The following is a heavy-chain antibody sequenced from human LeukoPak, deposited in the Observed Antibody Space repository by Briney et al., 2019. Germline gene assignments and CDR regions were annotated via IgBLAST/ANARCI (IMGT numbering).Heavy chain of an antibody. D-gene: IGHD3-3*01. J-gene: IGHJ6*02. V-gene: IGHV3-9*01. CDR1: GFFFYDYG. CDR3: VKDRDFWSGLDV. Sequence: GGSLRLSCVASGFFFYDYGMNWVRQVPGKVLEWVSGISWQSRTRKYADSVRGRFTISRDNAKNSLYLQMNSLKLEDTALYYCVKDRDFWSGLDVWGQGTMVTVS. CDR2: ISWQSRTR.